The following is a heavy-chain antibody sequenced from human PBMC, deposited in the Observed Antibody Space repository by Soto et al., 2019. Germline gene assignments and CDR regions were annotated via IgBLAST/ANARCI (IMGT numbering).Heavy chain of an antibody. CDR1: GGTFSSYA. CDR3: ARDKNTPGRLGGSYYGPLED. J-gene: IGHJ4*02. D-gene: IGHD1-26*01. Sequence: ASVKVSCKASGGTFSSYAISWVRQAPGQGLEWMGGIIPIFGTANYAQKFQGRVTITADESTSTAYMELSSLRSEDTAVYYCARDKNTPGRLGGSYYGPLEDWGQGTLVTSPQ. CDR2: IIPIFGTA. V-gene: IGHV1-69*13.